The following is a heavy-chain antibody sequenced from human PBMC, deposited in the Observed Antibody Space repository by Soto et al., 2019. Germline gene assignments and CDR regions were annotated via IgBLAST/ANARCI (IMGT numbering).Heavy chain of an antibody. J-gene: IGHJ3*02. Sequence: QVQLVQSGAEVKKPGASVKVSCKASGYTFTSYGISWVRQAPGQGLEWMGWISADNGNTNYAQKLQGRVTMTTDTTTSTGYMELRSVRPDDTAVYYCASGTAMIDDDAFDIWGQGTMVTVSS. CDR3: ASGTAMIDDDAFDI. V-gene: IGHV1-18*01. CDR2: ISADNGNT. D-gene: IGHD5-18*01. CDR1: GYTFTSYG.